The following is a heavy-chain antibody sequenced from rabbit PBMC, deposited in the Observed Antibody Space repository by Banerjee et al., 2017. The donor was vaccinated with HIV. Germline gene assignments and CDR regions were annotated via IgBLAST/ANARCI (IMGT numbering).Heavy chain of an antibody. CDR2: INTGSSGST. CDR3: ARDLAGVIGWNFNL. V-gene: IGHV1S45*01. J-gene: IGHJ4*01. Sequence: QEQLEESGGGLVKPEGSLTLTCKASGFSFSNRYVICWVRQAPGKGLEWIGCINTGSSGSTYYASWAKGRFTISKTSSTTVTLQMTSLTAADTATYFCARDLAGVIGWNFNLWGPGTLVTVS. CDR1: GFSFSNRYV. D-gene: IGHD4-1*01.